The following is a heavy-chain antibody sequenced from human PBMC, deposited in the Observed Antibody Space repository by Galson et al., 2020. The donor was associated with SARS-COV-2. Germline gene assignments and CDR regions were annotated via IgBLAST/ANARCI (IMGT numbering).Heavy chain of an antibody. V-gene: IGHV6-1*01. J-gene: IGHJ4*02. CDR1: GDSDSSNSAA. Sequence: SKTLSLTCAISGDSDSSNSAAWNWIRQSPTRGLEWLGRTYYRSKWYNDYAVSVKSRITINPDTSKNQFSLQLNSVTPEDTAVYYCARDLQGSRIAVAGFDYWGQGTLVTVSS. CDR2: TYYRSKWYN. D-gene: IGHD6-19*01. CDR3: ARDLQGSRIAVAGFDY.